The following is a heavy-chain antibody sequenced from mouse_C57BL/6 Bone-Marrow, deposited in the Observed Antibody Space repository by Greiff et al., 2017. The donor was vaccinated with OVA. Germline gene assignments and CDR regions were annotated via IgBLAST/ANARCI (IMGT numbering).Heavy chain of an antibody. CDR3: ARDAYYYGPYWYFDV. CDR1: GFTFSDFY. Sequence: EVKLVESGGGLVQSGRSLRLSCATSGFTFSDFYMEWVRQAPGKGLEWIAASRNKANDYTTEYSASVKGRFIVSIDTSQSILYLQMNALRAEDTAIYYCARDAYYYGPYWYFDVWGTRTTVTVSS. V-gene: IGHV7-1*01. D-gene: IGHD1-1*01. CDR2: SRNKANDYTT. J-gene: IGHJ1*03.